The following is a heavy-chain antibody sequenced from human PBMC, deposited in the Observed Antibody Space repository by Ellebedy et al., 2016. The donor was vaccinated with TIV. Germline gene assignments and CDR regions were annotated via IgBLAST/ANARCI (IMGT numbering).Heavy chain of an antibody. V-gene: IGHV1-69*13. Sequence: SVKVSXXASGGIFSSYAISWVRQAPGQGLEWMGGIIPIFGTANYAQKFQGRVTITADESTSTAYMELSSLRSEDTAVYYCARAIAERAKYDSSGYYYDHAFDIWGQGTMVTVSS. CDR1: GGIFSSYA. CDR2: IIPIFGTA. J-gene: IGHJ3*02. D-gene: IGHD3-22*01. CDR3: ARAIAERAKYDSSGYYYDHAFDI.